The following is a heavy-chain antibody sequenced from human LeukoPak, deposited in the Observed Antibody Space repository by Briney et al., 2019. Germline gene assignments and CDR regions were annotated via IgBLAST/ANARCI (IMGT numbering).Heavy chain of an antibody. V-gene: IGHV3-30*02. CDR1: GFTFSSYG. CDR3: AKDPRAYSSGWYWSDY. D-gene: IGHD6-19*01. J-gene: IGHJ4*02. Sequence: GGSLRLSRAASGFTFSSYGMHWVRQAPGKGLEWVAFIRFDGSNKYYADSVKGRFTISRDNSKNTLYLQMNSLRAEDTAVYYCAKDPRAYSSGWYWSDYWGQGTLVTVSS. CDR2: IRFDGSNK.